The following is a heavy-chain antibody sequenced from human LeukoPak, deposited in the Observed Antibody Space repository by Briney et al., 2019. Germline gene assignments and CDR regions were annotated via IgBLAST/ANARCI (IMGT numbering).Heavy chain of an antibody. CDR1: GFTFSTYS. J-gene: IGHJ6*02. CDR3: ASPPTDTYYYYGMDV. CDR2: ISSSSSYI. D-gene: IGHD1-14*01. Sequence: GGSLRLSCAASGFTFSTYSMNWVRQAPGKGLEWVSSISSSSSYIYYADSVKGRFTISRDNAKNSLYLQMNSLRAEDTAVYYCASPPTDTYYYYGMDVWGQGTTVTVSS. V-gene: IGHV3-21*01.